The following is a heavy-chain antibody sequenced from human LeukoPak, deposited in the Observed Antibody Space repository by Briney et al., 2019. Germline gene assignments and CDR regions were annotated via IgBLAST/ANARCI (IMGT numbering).Heavy chain of an antibody. CDR2: INPNSGGT. CDR3: ARAFALGGAMVTSYWFDP. CDR1: GYTFTSYG. J-gene: IGHJ5*02. Sequence: ASVKVSCKASGYTFTSYGISRVRQAPGQGLEWMGWINPNSGGTNYAQKFQGRVTMTRDTSIITAYMELSRLRSDDTAVYYCARAFALGGAMVTSYWFDPWGQGTLVTVSS. D-gene: IGHD5-18*01. V-gene: IGHV1-2*02.